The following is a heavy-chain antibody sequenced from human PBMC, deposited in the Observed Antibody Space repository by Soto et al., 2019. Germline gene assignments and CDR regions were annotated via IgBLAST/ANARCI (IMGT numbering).Heavy chain of an antibody. CDR3: ARDQDGSGSYYFNWFDP. J-gene: IGHJ5*02. D-gene: IGHD3-10*01. CDR1: GYTXSSYY. Sequence: SXKVSCKASGYTXSSYYMNLVRQAPGQGLEWMGIINPSGGSTSYAQKFQGRVTMTSYTSTSTVYMELSSLRSEDTAVYYFARDQDGSGSYYFNWFDPWGQGTLATVS. V-gene: IGHV1-46*01. CDR2: INPSGGST.